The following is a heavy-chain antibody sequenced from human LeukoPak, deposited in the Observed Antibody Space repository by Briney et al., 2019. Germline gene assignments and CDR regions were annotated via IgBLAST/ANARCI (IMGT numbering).Heavy chain of an antibody. V-gene: IGHV1-24*01. J-gene: IGHJ4*02. CDR3: ARGVYDSSGYPYFDY. CDR1: GYTLTELS. CDR2: FDPEDGET. Sequence: GASVKVSCKVSGYTLTELSMHWVRQAPGKGLEWMGGFDPEDGETIYAQKFQGRVTMTEDTSTDTAYMELSSLRSEDTAVCYCARGVYDSSGYPYFDYWGQGTLVTVSS. D-gene: IGHD3-22*01.